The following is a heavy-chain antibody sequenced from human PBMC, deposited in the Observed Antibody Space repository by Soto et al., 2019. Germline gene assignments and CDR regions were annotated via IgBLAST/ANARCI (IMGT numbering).Heavy chain of an antibody. CDR2: ISSSSSYI. CDR3: ASPINWNDDY. J-gene: IGHJ4*02. Sequence: GGSLRLSCAASGFTFSSYAMSWVRQAPGKGLEWVSSISSSSSYIYYADSVKGRFTISRDNAKNSLYLQMNSLRAEDTAVYYCASPINWNDDYWGQGTLVTVSS. D-gene: IGHD1-20*01. V-gene: IGHV3-21*01. CDR1: GFTFSSYA.